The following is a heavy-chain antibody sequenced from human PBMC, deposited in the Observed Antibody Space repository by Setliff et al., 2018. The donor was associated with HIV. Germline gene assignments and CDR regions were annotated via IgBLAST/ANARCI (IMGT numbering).Heavy chain of an antibody. D-gene: IGHD2-15*01. CDR2: VFYNGDT. CDR1: GGSIRSYY. Sequence: SETLSLTCTVSGGSIRSYYWSWIRQSPGKGLEWIGYVFYNGDTAYTPSLKSRLTISVDTSKSQFSLKLTSVTAADTAVYYCARQMTIPGVVVTPVDYWGQGALVTVSS. CDR3: ARQMTIPGVVVTPVDY. J-gene: IGHJ4*02. V-gene: IGHV4-59*08.